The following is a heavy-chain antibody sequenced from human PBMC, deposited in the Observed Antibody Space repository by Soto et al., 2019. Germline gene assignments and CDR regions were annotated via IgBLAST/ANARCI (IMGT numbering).Heavy chain of an antibody. V-gene: IGHV3-21*04. J-gene: IGHJ6*02. CDR1: GFTFSTYS. D-gene: IGHD6-19*01. CDR3: AKSHSSGRLPLGMDV. Sequence: PGGSLRLSCAVSGFTFSTYSMNWVRQAPGKGLEWVSYIDSSSSYMYYADSLKGRFTISRDNAKNSLYLEMSSLRAEDTATYYCAKSHSSGRLPLGMDVWGRGTTITVSS. CDR2: IDSSSSYM.